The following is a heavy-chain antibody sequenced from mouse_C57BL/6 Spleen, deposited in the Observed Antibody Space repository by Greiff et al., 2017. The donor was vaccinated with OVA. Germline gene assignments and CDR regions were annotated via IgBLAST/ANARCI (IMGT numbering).Heavy chain of an antibody. Sequence: QVTLKESGPGILQPSQTLSLTCSFSGFSLSTFGMGVGWIRQPSGKGLEWLAHIWWDDDKYYNPALKSRLTISKETSKHQGFLKVANVDTADTATYYCARKYYGSSPFAYWGQGTLVTVSA. D-gene: IGHD1-1*01. CDR3: ARKYYGSSPFAY. CDR1: GFSLSTFGMG. V-gene: IGHV8-8*01. J-gene: IGHJ3*01. CDR2: IWWDDDK.